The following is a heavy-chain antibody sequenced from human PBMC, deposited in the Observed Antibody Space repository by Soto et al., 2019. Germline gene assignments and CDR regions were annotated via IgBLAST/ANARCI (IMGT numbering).Heavy chain of an antibody. D-gene: IGHD4-17*01. V-gene: IGHV3-33*01. CDR2: IWIDGSDK. Sequence: QEQLVESGGGVVQPGRSLRVSCSASGFTFNTYGMHWVRQAPGKGLEWVALIWIDGSDKYYADSVKGRFAISRDNSKNTLYLQMDSLRVEDTGVYYCARGTVSYYYYAMDVWGQGTTVTVSS. CDR3: ARGTVSYYYYAMDV. CDR1: GFTFNTYG. J-gene: IGHJ6*02.